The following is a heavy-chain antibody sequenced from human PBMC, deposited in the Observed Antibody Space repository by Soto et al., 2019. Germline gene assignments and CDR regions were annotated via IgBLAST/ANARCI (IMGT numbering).Heavy chain of an antibody. J-gene: IGHJ4*02. CDR2: ISINGGGT. Sequence: TFSSYAMTWVRQAPGRGLEWVSSISINGGGTYYADSVKGRFTVSRDNSESSLYLQMNSLRAEDTAVYYCAKVPNWGSHYYFDYWGQGXLVTVYS. D-gene: IGHD7-27*01. V-gene: IGHV3-23*01. CDR3: AKVPNWGSHYYFDY. CDR1: TFSSYA.